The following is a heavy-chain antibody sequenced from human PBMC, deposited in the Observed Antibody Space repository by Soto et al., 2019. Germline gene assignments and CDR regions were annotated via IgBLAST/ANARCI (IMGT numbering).Heavy chain of an antibody. CDR1: GYNFMKYG. CDR2: ISPYSGYT. D-gene: IGHD3-3*01. J-gene: IGHJ5*02. Sequence: GASVKVSCKGFGYNFMKYGINWVRQAPGQGLEWVGWISPYSGYTHYAQKFQGRVTITADESTSTAYMELSSLRSEDTAVYYCARDNDFWSGYRRSNWFDPWGQGTLVTVSS. CDR3: ARDNDFWSGYRRSNWFDP. V-gene: IGHV1-18*01.